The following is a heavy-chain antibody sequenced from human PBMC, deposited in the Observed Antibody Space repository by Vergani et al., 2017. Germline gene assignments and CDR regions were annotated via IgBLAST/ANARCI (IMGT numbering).Heavy chain of an antibody. CDR2: IKSDGSIT. Sequence: VQLVESGGGLVQPGGSLRLSCSASGFSFNSYWMHWVRQVPGKGLLWVSRIKSDGSITAYADSVKGRFTISRDNAQNTLYLQMNSLRVEDTGVYYCARARXIETCYMSNWLDSWGQGTLVTVSS. D-gene: IGHD3-9*01. V-gene: IGHV3-74*03. CDR1: GFSFNSYW. J-gene: IGHJ5*01. CDR3: ARARXIETCYMSNWLDS.